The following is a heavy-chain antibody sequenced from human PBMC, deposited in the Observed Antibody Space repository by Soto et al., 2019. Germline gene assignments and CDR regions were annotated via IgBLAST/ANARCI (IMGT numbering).Heavy chain of an antibody. Sequence: QVQLVQSGAEVKKPGSSVKVSCKASGGTFSSYAISCVRQAPGQGLEWMGGIIPIFGTANYAQKFKGRVTITADESTSTAYMELSSLRSEDTAVYYCARERYYDSSGSGAKAIDYWGQGTLVTVSS. CDR3: ARERYYDSSGSGAKAIDY. J-gene: IGHJ4*02. CDR2: IIPIFGTA. CDR1: GGTFSSYA. V-gene: IGHV1-69*01. D-gene: IGHD3-22*01.